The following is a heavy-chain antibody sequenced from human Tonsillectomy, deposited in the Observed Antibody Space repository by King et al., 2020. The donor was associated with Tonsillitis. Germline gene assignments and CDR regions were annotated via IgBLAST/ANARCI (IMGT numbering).Heavy chain of an antibody. CDR1: GGTFSSYA. V-gene: IGHV1-69*01. Sequence: VQLVQSGAEVKKPGSSVKVSCKASGGTFSSYAISWVRQAPGQGLEWMGGIIPIFGTANYAQKFQGRVTITADESTSTAYMELSSLRSEDTAVYYCARGETSYGPQIQYYYYYYSMTSGAKGPRSPSP. J-gene: IGHJ6*03. D-gene: IGHD5-18*01. CDR2: IIPIFGTA. CDR3: ARGETSYGPQIQYYYYYYSMTS.